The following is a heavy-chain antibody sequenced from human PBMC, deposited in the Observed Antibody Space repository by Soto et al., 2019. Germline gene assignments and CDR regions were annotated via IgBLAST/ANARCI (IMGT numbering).Heavy chain of an antibody. D-gene: IGHD6-13*01. J-gene: IGHJ6*02. V-gene: IGHV1-46*01. CDR3: ARDRVSYVGPYYDYYGMDV. CDR2: INPSGGST. CDR1: GYTFTSYY. Sequence: ASVKVSCKASGYTFTSYYMHWVRQAPGQGLEWMGIINPSGGSTSYAQKFQGRVTMTRDTSTSTVYMELSSLRSEDTAVYYCARDRVSYVGPYYDYYGMDVWGQGTTVTVSS.